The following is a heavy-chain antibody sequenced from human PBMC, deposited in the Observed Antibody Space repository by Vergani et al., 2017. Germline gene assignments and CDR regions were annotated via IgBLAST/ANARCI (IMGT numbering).Heavy chain of an antibody. CDR1: GFSFRNAW. Sequence: EVQLVESGGGLVQPGGSLRLSCVASGFSFRNAWMNWVRRTPGKGLEWVGRIKSTFDRGTTDYAAAVKGRFTISRDDSKNTLFLQMNGLNTEDIGVYYCTTDPRYCGDGSCYWLRDHHYYGMDVWGQGTTVTVSS. J-gene: IGHJ6*02. CDR2: IKSTFDRGTT. D-gene: IGHD3-10*01. V-gene: IGHV3-15*07. CDR3: TTDPRYCGDGSCYWLRDHHYYGMDV.